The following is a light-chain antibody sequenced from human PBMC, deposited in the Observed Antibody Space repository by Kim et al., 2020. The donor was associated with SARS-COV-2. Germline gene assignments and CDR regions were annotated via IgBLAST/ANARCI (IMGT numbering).Light chain of an antibody. CDR3: QTWGTGIRV. CDR1: SGHSSYA. J-gene: IGLJ1*01. CDR2: LNSDGSH. V-gene: IGLV4-69*01. Sequence: ASVKLTCTQSSGHSSYAIAWHQQQPEKGPRYLMKLNSDGSHSKGDGILDRFSGSSSGAERYLTISSLQSEDEADYYCQTWGTGIRVFGTGTKSPS.